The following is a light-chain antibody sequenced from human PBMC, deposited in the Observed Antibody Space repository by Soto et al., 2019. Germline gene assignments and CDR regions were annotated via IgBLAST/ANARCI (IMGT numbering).Light chain of an antibody. CDR3: RQYNSWPPDRT. CDR1: QSVSSN. J-gene: IGKJ1*01. V-gene: IGKV3-15*01. Sequence: EIVMTQSPATLSVSPGERATLSCRASQSVSSNLAWYQQKPGQAPRLLIYGASTRATGIPARFSGIGSGTECTLTISSLQSEDFAIYCCRQYNSWPPDRTWGQGPKVEIK. CDR2: GAS.